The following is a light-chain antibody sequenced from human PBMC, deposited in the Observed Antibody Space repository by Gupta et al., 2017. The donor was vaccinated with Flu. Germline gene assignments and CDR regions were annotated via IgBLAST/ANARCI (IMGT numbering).Light chain of an antibody. CDR2: EVS. Sequence: SITIPCSATSSDVGSYSLAAWHQQEPGKAPKLMISEVSKRPSGASNRFSCYKSGNAASLTIDGLQAEDEANYYCSSYAGSNTWVFGGGTKLTVL. J-gene: IGLJ3*02. CDR3: SSYAGSNTWV. V-gene: IGLV2-23*02. CDR1: SSDVGSYSL.